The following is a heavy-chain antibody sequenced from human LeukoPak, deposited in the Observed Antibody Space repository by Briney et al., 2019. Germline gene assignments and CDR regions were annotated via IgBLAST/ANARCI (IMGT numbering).Heavy chain of an antibody. CDR3: ARHSSSGPFDI. D-gene: IGHD6-13*01. V-gene: IGHV3-21*01. CDR2: ISSSSSYI. CDR1: GFTFSSYT. J-gene: IGHJ3*02. Sequence: GGSLRLSCAASGFTFSSYTMNWVRQAPGKGLEWVSSISSSSSYIYYADSVKGRFTISRDNAKNSLYLQMNSLRAEDTAVYYCARHSSSGPFDIWGQGTMVTVSS.